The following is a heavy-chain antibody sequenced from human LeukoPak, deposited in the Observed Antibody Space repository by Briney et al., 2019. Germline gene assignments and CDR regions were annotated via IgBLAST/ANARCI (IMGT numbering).Heavy chain of an antibody. D-gene: IGHD3-10*01. CDR3: ARVRRLYPHWFDP. CDR2: IYHSGST. V-gene: IGHV4-30-2*01. Sequence: SETLSLTCAVSGGSISSGGYSWSWIRQPPGKGLEWIGYIYHSGSTYYNPSLKSRVTISVDRSKNQFSLKLSSVAAADTAVYYCARVRRLYPHWFDPWGQGTLVTVSS. CDR1: GGSISSGGYS. J-gene: IGHJ5*02.